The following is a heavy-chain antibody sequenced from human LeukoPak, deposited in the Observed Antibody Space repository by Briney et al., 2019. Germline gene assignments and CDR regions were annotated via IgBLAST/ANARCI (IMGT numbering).Heavy chain of an antibody. D-gene: IGHD5-24*01. CDR2: INHSGST. J-gene: IGHJ4*02. CDR1: GGSFSGYY. V-gene: IGHV4-34*01. Sequence: PSETLSLTCAVYGGSFSGYYWSWIRQPPGKGLEWIGEINHSGSTNYNPSLKSRVTISVDTSKNQFSLKLSSVTAADTAVYYCARRALLDGTFDYWGQGTLVTVSS. CDR3: ARRALLDGTFDY.